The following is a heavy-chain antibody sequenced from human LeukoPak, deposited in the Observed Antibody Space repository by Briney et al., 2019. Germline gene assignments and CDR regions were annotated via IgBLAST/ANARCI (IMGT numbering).Heavy chain of an antibody. CDR2: IYYSGST. CDR3: ARGGRSGSGSYYYYYYMDV. J-gene: IGHJ6*03. Sequence: PSETLSLTCAVSGASISSYYWSWIRQPPGKGLEWIGYIYYSGSTNYSPSLKSRVTISVDTSKNQFSLKLSSVTAADTAVYYCARGGRSGSGSYYYYYYMDVWGKGTTVTISS. D-gene: IGHD3-10*01. CDR1: GASISSYY. V-gene: IGHV4-59*01.